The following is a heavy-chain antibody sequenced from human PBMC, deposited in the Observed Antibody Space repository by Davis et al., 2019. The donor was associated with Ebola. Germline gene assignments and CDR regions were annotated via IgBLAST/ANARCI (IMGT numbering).Heavy chain of an antibody. D-gene: IGHD1-14*01. CDR1: GYTFTNYY. CDR2: INPNDGRT. V-gene: IGHV1-46*03. J-gene: IGHJ4*02. Sequence: ASVKVSCKASGYTFTNYYMHWVRQAPGQGLEWMGMINPNDGRTIYAQKFQGRVTVTRDTSTSTVYMELSSLRSEDTAVYYCARGYNPDYWGQGTLVTVSP. CDR3: ARGYNPDY.